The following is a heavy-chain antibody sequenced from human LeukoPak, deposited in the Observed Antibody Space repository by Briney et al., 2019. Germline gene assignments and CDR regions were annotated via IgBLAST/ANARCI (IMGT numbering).Heavy chain of an antibody. V-gene: IGHV1-46*01. Sequence: GASVNVSCKPSGYTFTSYYLYWVRQAPGQGLEWMGVINPSGGSTTSAQKFQGRVTMTRDTSTSTVYMELRSLRSEDTAVYYCARGPGPADDGGGYCFDYWGQGTLVSVSS. CDR2: INPSGGST. CDR1: GYTFTSYY. CDR3: ARGPGPADDGGGYCFDY. J-gene: IGHJ4*02. D-gene: IGHD3-22*01.